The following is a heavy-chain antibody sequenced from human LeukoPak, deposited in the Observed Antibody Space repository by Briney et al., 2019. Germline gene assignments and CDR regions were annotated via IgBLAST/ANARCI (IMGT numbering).Heavy chain of an antibody. D-gene: IGHD6-19*01. CDR2: ISGSGGST. V-gene: IGHV3-23*01. Sequence: GESLRLSCVGSGFTFSSHAMNWVRQAPGKGLEWVSAISGSGGSTYYADSVKGRFTISRDNSKNTLYLQMNSLRAEDTAVYYCAKDLGAVAGTSRWGQGTLVTVSS. J-gene: IGHJ4*02. CDR3: AKDLGAVAGTSR. CDR1: GFTFSSHA.